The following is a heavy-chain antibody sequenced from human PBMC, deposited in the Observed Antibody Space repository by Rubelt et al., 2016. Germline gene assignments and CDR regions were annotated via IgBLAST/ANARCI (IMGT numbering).Heavy chain of an antibody. Sequence: QVQLQQWGAGLLKPSETLSLTCAVYGGSFSGYYWSWIRQPPGKGLEWIGSIYYSGSTYYNPSLKGRVTISVDTSKNQFSRKLSSVTAADTAVYYCARGGEHSSSWYPRILNWFDPWGQGTLVTVSS. CDR2: IYYSGST. CDR3: ARGGEHSSSWYPRILNWFDP. CDR1: GGSFSGYY. J-gene: IGHJ5*02. V-gene: IGHV4-34*01. D-gene: IGHD6-13*01.